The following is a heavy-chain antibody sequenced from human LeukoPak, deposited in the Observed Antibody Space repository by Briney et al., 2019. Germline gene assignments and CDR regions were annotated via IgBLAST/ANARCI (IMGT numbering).Heavy chain of an antibody. D-gene: IGHD3-9*01. V-gene: IGHV1-2*02. CDR1: GYTFTGYY. CDR2: INRNRGGT. Sequence: SSVKVSCKASGYTFTGYYMHWVRQAPGQGLEWMGWINRNRGGTNYAQKFQGRVTMTRDTCISTAYMELSSLRSDDTAVYYCARGVLRYLDWLPLYFDYWGQGTLVSVSS. J-gene: IGHJ4*02. CDR3: ARGVLRYLDWLPLYFDY.